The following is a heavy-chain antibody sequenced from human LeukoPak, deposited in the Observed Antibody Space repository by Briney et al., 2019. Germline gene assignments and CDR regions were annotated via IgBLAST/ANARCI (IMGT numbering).Heavy chain of an antibody. J-gene: IGHJ3*02. CDR2: INPNSGGT. CDR1: GYIFTGYY. Sequence: GASVKVSCKASGYIFTGYYMHWVRQAPGQGLEWMGWINPNSGGTNYAQKFQGRVTMTRDKSIRTAYMELSRLTSDDTAVYYCARNIWFGESADAFDIWGQGTMVTVSS. V-gene: IGHV1-2*02. D-gene: IGHD3-10*01. CDR3: ARNIWFGESADAFDI.